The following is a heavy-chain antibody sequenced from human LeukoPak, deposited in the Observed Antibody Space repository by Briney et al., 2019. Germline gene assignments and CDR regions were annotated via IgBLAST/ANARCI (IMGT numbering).Heavy chain of an antibody. V-gene: IGHV5-51*01. Sequence: GESLKISCKGSGYSFTSYWIGWVRQMPGKGLEWMGIIYPGDSDTRYSSSFQGQVTISADKSISTAYLQWSSLKASDTAMYYCASSLIRYNWNDGSDAFDIWGQGTMVTVSS. CDR1: GYSFTSYW. D-gene: IGHD1-1*01. CDR2: IYPGDSDT. J-gene: IGHJ3*02. CDR3: ASSLIRYNWNDGSDAFDI.